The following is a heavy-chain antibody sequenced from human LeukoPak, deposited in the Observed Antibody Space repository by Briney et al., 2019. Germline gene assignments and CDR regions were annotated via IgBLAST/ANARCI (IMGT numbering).Heavy chain of an antibody. Sequence: GGSLRLSCAASGFTVSSNYMSWVRQAPGKGLQWLANIKQDGTVQHYVDSVKGRFTISRDNAKNSLFLQMNSLRAEDTALYYCARDYTATGAMDVWGQGTTVTVSS. CDR3: ARDYTATGAMDV. CDR1: GFTVSSNY. V-gene: IGHV3-7*01. J-gene: IGHJ6*02. D-gene: IGHD2-21*02. CDR2: IKQDGTVQ.